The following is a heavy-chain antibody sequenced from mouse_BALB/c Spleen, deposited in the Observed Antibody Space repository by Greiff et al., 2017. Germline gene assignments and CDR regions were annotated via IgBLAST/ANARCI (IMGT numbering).Heavy chain of an antibody. Sequence: VQLQQSGPGLVAPSQSLSITCTVSGFSLTDYGVSWIRQPPGKGLEWLGVIWGDGSTYYNSALKSRLSISKDNSKSQVFLKMNSLQTDDTAMYYCAKLGDTSYYFDNWGQGTTLTVSS. D-gene: IGHD1-2*01. V-gene: IGHV2-6-5*01. J-gene: IGHJ2*01. CDR1: GFSLTDYG. CDR3: AKLGDTSYYFDN. CDR2: IWGDGST.